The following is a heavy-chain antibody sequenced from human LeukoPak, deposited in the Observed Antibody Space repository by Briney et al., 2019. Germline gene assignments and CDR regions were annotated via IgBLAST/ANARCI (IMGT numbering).Heavy chain of an antibody. CDR1: GFTFSDHY. CDR3: ARDVVGAYDY. D-gene: IGHD1-26*01. Sequence: GGSLRLSCAASGFTFSDHYMDWVRQAPGEGLEWVGRTRNKANSYTAEYAASVKGRFTISRDDSKNSLYLQMNSLKTEDTAVYYCARDVVGAYDYWGQGTLVTVSS. V-gene: IGHV3-72*01. J-gene: IGHJ4*02. CDR2: TRNKANSYTA.